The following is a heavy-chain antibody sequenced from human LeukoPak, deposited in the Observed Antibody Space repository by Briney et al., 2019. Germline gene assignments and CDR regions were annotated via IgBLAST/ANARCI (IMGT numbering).Heavy chain of an antibody. CDR3: AKGPSSGWYLYHYYYGMDV. CDR1: GFTFSSYG. CDR2: IRYDGSNK. Sequence: GGSLRLSCAASGFTFSSYGMHWVRQAPGKGLEWVAFIRYDGSNKYYADSVKGRFTISRDNSKNTLYLQMNSLRAEDTAVYYCAKGPSSGWYLYHYYYGMDVWGQGTTVTVSS. D-gene: IGHD6-19*01. J-gene: IGHJ6*02. V-gene: IGHV3-30*02.